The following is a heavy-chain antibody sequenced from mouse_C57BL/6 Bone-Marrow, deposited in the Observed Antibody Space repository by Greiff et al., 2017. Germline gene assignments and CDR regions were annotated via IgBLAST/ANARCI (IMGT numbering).Heavy chain of an antibody. CDR2: ILPSIGRT. V-gene: IGHV15-2*01. D-gene: IGHD1-1*01. Sequence: QVQLQQSGSELRSPGSSVKLSCKDFDSEVFPIAYMSWVRQKPGHGFEWIGGILPSIGRTIYGEKFEDKATLDADTLSNTAYLELNSLTSEDSAIYYCARLYYYGSSWGFAYWGQGTLVTVSA. CDR3: ARLYYYGSSWGFAY. J-gene: IGHJ3*01. CDR1: DSEVFPIAY.